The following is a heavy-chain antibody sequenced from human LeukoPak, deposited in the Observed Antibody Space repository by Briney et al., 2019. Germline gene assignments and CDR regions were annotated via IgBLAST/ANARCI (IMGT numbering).Heavy chain of an antibody. D-gene: IGHD2-2*01. CDR2: IKQDGAEE. J-gene: IGHJ4*02. Sequence: GGSLRLSCVASGFTFSSSWMSWVRRAPGKGLEWVANIKQDGAEEYYVDSVRGRFSISKDNAKNSLYLQMNSLRAEDTAVYYCARDPCHGALDYWGQGALVTVSS. CDR3: ARDPCHGALDY. V-gene: IGHV3-7*03. CDR1: GFTFSSSW.